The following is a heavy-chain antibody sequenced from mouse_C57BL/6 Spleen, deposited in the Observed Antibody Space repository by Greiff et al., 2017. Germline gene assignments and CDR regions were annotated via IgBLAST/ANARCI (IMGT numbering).Heavy chain of an antibody. J-gene: IGHJ3*01. CDR1: GYTFTSYW. CDR2: IDPSASYT. V-gene: IGHV1-50*01. D-gene: IGHD6-1*01. Sequence: QVQLQQPGAELVKPGASVKLSCKASGYTFTSYWMQWVKQRPGQGLEWIGEIDPSASYTNYNQKFKGKATLTVDTSSSTAYMQLSSLTSEDSAVYYCVYSAWFAYWGQGTLVTVSA. CDR3: VYSAWFAY.